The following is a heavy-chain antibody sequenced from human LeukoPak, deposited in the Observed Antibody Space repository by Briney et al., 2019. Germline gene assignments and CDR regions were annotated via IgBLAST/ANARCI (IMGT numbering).Heavy chain of an antibody. CDR2: ISSSGSTI. V-gene: IGHV3-48*04. D-gene: IGHD6-13*01. J-gene: IGHJ4*02. CDR3: ATSRGSWPDYFDY. Sequence: GGSLRLSCAASGFTFNTYGMNWVRQAPGKGLEWISYISSSGSTIYYADSVKGRFTISRDNAKNSLYLQMNSLRAEDTAVYYCATSRGSWPDYFDYWGQGTLVTVSS. CDR1: GFTFNTYG.